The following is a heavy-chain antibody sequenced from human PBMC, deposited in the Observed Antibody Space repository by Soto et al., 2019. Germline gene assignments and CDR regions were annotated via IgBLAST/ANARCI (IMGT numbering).Heavy chain of an antibody. CDR1: GYSISSGYY. J-gene: IGHJ5*02. Sequence: SETLSLTCAVSGYSISSGYYWGWIRQPPGKGLEWIGSIYHSGSTYYNPSLKSRVTISVDTSKNQFSLKLSSVTAADTAVYYCARDGYYYGSGSLNWFDPWGQGTLVTVSS. CDR2: IYHSGST. D-gene: IGHD3-10*01. V-gene: IGHV4-38-2*02. CDR3: ARDGYYYGSGSLNWFDP.